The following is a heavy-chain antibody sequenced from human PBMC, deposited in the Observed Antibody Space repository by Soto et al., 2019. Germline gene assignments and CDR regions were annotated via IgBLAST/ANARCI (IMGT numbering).Heavy chain of an antibody. D-gene: IGHD4-17*01. CDR2: ISVGGGIT. V-gene: IGHV3-23*01. CDR3: AKEPNGDYLGAFDS. Sequence: EVQLLESGGGLVRPGGSLRLSCGGSKFTFSTYAMTWVRQAPGKGLEWVSGISVGGGITKYADSVKGRFTISRDNSKNTLYLQMNSLRAEDTAIYYCAKEPNGDYLGAFDSWGQGTLVTVSS. J-gene: IGHJ4*02. CDR1: KFTFSTYA.